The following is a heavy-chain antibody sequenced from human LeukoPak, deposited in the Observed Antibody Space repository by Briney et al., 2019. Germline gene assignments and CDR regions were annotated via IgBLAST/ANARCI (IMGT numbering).Heavy chain of an antibody. V-gene: IGHV3-30*04. CDR2: ISYDGSNK. CDR1: GFTFSSYA. CDR3: ASDIVVVVAEAFDI. Sequence: GGSLRLSCAASGFTFSSYAMHWVRQAPGKGLEWVAVISYDGSNKYYADSVKGRFTISRDNSKTTLYLQMNSLRAEDTAVYYCASDIVVVVAEAFDIWGQGTMVTVSS. J-gene: IGHJ3*02. D-gene: IGHD2-15*01.